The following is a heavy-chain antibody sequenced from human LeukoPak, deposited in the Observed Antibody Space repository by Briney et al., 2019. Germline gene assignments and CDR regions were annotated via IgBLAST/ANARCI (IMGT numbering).Heavy chain of an antibody. J-gene: IGHJ6*02. CDR1: GYTFTSYD. CDR3: ARGFNNSLHDFWSGYYLGYYYYGMDV. V-gene: IGHV1-8*01. CDR2: MNPNSGNT. Sequence: ASVKVSCKASGYTFTSYDINWVRQATGQGLEWMGWMNPNSGNTGYAQKFQGRVTMTRNTSISTAYMELSSLRSEDTAVYYCARGFNNSLHDFWSGYYLGYYYYGMDVWGQGTTVTVSS. D-gene: IGHD3-3*01.